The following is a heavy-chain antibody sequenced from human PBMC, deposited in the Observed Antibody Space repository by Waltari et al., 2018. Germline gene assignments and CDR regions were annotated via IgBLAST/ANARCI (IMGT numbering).Heavy chain of an antibody. V-gene: IGHV1-2*06. D-gene: IGHD4-17*01. CDR2: INPNSGDT. CDR1: GYSFTGYY. Sequence: QVHLVQSGAEVKKPGASVKVSCKASGYSFTGYYIKWVRRAPGQGREWMGRINPNSGDTNYAQKFQGRVTLTRDTSINTAYMELSSLKSDDTAVYYCARDLGSDYGNRDYWGQGTLVSVPS. J-gene: IGHJ4*02. CDR3: ARDLGSDYGNRDY.